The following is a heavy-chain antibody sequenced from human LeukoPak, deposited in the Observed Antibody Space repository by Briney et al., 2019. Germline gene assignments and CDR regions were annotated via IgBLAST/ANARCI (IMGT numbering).Heavy chain of an antibody. CDR1: RYTFTSYG. Sequence: ASVKVSCKASRYTFTSYGISWVRQAPGQGLEWMGWISAYNGNTNYAQKLQGRVTMTTDTSTSTAYMELRSLRSDDTAVYYCARDPTIFGVVITDYWGQGTLVTVSS. D-gene: IGHD3-3*01. CDR2: ISAYNGNT. CDR3: ARDPTIFGVVITDY. V-gene: IGHV1-18*01. J-gene: IGHJ4*02.